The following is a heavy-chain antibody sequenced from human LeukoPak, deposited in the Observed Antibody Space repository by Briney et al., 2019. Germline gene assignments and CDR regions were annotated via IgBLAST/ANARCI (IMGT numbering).Heavy chain of an antibody. CDR1: EYHFNNYW. D-gene: IGHD2-2*01. CDR3: ATTLTNYCSSTSCYADH. CDR2: IYLADSDT. V-gene: IGHV5-51*01. Sequence: GESLKISCKVAEYHFNNYWIGWVRQMPGKGLEWMGIIYLADSDTRYRPSFQGQATISADKSTRTAYLQWSSLRASDTAIYYCATTLTNYCSSTSCYADHWGQGTLVTVSS. J-gene: IGHJ4*02.